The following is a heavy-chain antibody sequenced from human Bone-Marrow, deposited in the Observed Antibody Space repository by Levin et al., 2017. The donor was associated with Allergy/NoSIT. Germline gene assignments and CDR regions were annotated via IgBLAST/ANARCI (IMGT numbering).Heavy chain of an antibody. J-gene: IGHJ3*01. D-gene: IGHD4-23*01. Sequence: GGSLRLSCQVSGYTLTELSIHWVRQARGKGLEWMGGFDSEENERFYAQSFQGRVTMTEDTSSDTAYMELRSLSSEDTAVYYCAADAVGGNIWYLFAFDLWGQGTMVTVSS. CDR2: FDSEENER. CDR1: GYTLTELS. CDR3: AADAVGGNIWYLFAFDL. V-gene: IGHV1-24*01.